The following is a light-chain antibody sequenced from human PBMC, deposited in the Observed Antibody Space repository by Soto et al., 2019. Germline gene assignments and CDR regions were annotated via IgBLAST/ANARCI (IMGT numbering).Light chain of an antibody. J-gene: IGLJ2*01. CDR2: SND. V-gene: IGLV1-44*01. CDR3: AAWDDSLNGVV. CDR1: SSNIGSNT. Sequence: HSVLTQPPSASGIPGQRVTISCSGSSSNIGSNTVNWYHQLPGTAPKLLIYSNDQRPSGVPDRFSGSKSGTSASLAISGLQSEDEADYHCAAWDDSLNGVVFGGGTKVTVL.